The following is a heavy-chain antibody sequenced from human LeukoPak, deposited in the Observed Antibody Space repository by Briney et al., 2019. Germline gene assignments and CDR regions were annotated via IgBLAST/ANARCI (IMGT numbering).Heavy chain of an antibody. Sequence: ASVKVSCKASGGTFSSYAISWVRQAPGQGLEWMGGIIPIFGTANYAQKFQGRVTITADESTSTAYMELSSQRSEDTAVYYCALARPPPKPFDYWGQGTLVTVSS. CDR3: ALARPPPKPFDY. CDR1: GGTFSSYA. D-gene: IGHD2-21*01. CDR2: IIPIFGTA. V-gene: IGHV1-69*13. J-gene: IGHJ4*02.